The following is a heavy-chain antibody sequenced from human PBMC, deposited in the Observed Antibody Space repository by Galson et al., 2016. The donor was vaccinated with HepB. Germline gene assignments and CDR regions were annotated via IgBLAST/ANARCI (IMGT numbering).Heavy chain of an antibody. CDR1: GYTFRNFV. Sequence: SVKVSCKASGYTFRNFVINWVRQAPGQGLVWMGRISVYNGDTSFAQNLQVRVTLTTDTSSNTAYMELRSLRPDDTALYYCAREGYGGIDAFDIWGQGTMVIVSS. CDR3: AREGYGGIDAFDI. J-gene: IGHJ3*02. V-gene: IGHV1-18*04. D-gene: IGHD4-23*01. CDR2: ISVYNGDT.